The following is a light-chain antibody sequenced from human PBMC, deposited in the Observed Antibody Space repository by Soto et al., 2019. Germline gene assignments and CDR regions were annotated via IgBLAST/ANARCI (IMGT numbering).Light chain of an antibody. CDR3: MQGTHWPPT. Sequence: EVVMTQSPLSLPVTLGQPASISCRSSQSLVYSDGNAYLNWFQQRPGQSPRRLIYKASNRDSGVPDRFSGYGSGPDFKMQIKRVEGEDVGGYYCMQGTHWPPTFGRGTRVEIK. CDR1: QSLVYSDGNAY. V-gene: IGKV2-30*01. CDR2: KAS. J-gene: IGKJ1*01.